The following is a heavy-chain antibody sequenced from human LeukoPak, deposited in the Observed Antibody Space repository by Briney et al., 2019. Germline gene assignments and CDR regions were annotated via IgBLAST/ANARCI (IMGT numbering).Heavy chain of an antibody. CDR3: AKVAKYYYGSETYYFFEH. CDR1: GFTFSSYE. D-gene: IGHD3-10*01. Sequence: PGGSLRLSCAASGFTFSSYEMNWVRQAPGKGLEWVSYISSSGSTIYYADSMKGRFTISRDKAKNSLYLQMNSLRVEDTAVYYCAKVAKYYYGSETYYFFEHWGQGTPVTASS. J-gene: IGHJ4*02. V-gene: IGHV3-48*03. CDR2: ISSSGSTI.